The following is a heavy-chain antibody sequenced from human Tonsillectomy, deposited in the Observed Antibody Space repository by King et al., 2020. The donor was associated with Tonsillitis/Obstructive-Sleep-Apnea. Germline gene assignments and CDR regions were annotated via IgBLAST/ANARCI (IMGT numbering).Heavy chain of an antibody. Sequence: VQLVESGGGLVKPGGSLRLSCAASGFTFSSYNMNWFRQAPGKGLEWVSSISSSSTYIYYADSVKGRFTISRDNARNSLYLQMNSLRAEDTAVYYCARVTDYGYFDYWGQGTLVTVSS. CDR2: ISSSSTYI. V-gene: IGHV3-21*01. J-gene: IGHJ4*02. CDR3: ARVTDYGYFDY. D-gene: IGHD4-17*01. CDR1: GFTFSSYN.